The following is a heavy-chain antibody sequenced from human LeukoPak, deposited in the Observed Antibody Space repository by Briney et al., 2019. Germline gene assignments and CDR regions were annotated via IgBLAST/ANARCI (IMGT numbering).Heavy chain of an antibody. Sequence: GGSLRLSCAASGFTFRSYGIHWVRQAPGKGLEWVAVMSYDGTDSLKGRFTISRDNAKNSLYLQMNSLRAEDTAVYYCARRRYFDWDDYWGQGTLVTVSS. J-gene: IGHJ4*02. CDR1: GFTFRSYG. D-gene: IGHD3-9*01. CDR2: MSYDGT. V-gene: IGHV3-30*03. CDR3: ARRRYFDWDDY.